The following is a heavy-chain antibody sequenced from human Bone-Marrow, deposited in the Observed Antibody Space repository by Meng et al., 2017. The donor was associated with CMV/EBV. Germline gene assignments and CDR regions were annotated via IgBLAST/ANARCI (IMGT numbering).Heavy chain of an antibody. J-gene: IGHJ3*02. CDR3: ARAPSNQLLNGFDM. CDR2: SNAGNGNT. Sequence: ASVKVSCKASGYTFTSYAMHWVRQAPGQRLEWMGWSNAGNGNTKYSQEFQGRVTITRDTSASTAYMELSSLRSEDTAAYYCARAPSNQLLNGFDMWGQGTMVTVSS. D-gene: IGHD2-2*01. V-gene: IGHV1-3*02. CDR1: GYTFTSYA.